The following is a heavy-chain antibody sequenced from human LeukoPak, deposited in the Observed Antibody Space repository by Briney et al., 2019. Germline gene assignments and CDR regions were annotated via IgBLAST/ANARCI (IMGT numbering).Heavy chain of an antibody. CDR1: GFSFSRYN. CDR2: ITGSSSSI. V-gene: IGHV3-48*01. D-gene: IGHD3-10*01. CDR3: ARDRGVRGP. J-gene: IGHJ4*02. Sequence: GGSLRLSCAASGFSFSRYNMNWVRQAPGKGLEWVAYITGSSSSIYYADSVKGRFTISRDNAKNSLYLQMNSLRAEDTAVYYCARDRGVRGPWGQGTLVTVSS.